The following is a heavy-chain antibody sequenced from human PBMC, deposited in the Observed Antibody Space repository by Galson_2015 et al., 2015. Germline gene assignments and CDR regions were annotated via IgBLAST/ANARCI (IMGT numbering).Heavy chain of an antibody. CDR1: GGSINSGALY. CDR2: IHHSGTT. J-gene: IGHJ5*02. Sequence: TLSLTCTVSGGSINSGALYWTWIRQHPGKGLEWIGYIHHSGTTYYLPSLKSRVTISVDASRSQFSLNLSSVTAADTAVYYCATYNSSTNCFDPWGQGTLVTVSS. D-gene: IGHD6-13*01. V-gene: IGHV4-31*03. CDR3: ATYNSSTNCFDP.